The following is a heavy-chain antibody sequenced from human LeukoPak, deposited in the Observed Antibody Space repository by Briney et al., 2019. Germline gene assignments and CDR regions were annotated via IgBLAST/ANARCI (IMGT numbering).Heavy chain of an antibody. CDR2: IKGDGIST. V-gene: IGHV3-74*01. J-gene: IGHJ4*02. D-gene: IGHD3-3*01. CDR3: AKDHYWSIDY. CDR1: GFDFSSNW. Sequence: GGSLRLSCAASGFDFSSNWMHWVRHAPGQGLEWVSRIKGDGISTNYADSVKGRFTISRDIAKNTLYLQMNSLRAEDTGVYYCAKDHYWSIDYWGRGTLVTVSS.